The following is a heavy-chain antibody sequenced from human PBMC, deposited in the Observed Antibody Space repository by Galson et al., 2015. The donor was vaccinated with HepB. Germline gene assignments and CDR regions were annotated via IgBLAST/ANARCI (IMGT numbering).Heavy chain of an antibody. Sequence: SLRLSCAVSGFTLSSSGMHWVRQAPGKGLEWVAVIKYDGNNKYYADSVKGRFTISRDSSKNTLYLQMNSLRGEDTAVYYVVRDLGRVTAIPFHWGQGTLVTVSS. CDR1: GFTLSSSG. J-gene: IGHJ4*02. CDR2: IKYDGNNK. V-gene: IGHV3-33*01. D-gene: IGHD2-21*02. CDR3: VRDLGRVTAIPFH.